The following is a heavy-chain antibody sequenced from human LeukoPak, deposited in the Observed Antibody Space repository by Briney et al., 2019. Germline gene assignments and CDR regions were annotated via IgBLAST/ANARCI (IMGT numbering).Heavy chain of an antibody. D-gene: IGHD2-15*01. CDR1: GFSVSSNY. J-gene: IGHJ6*02. CDR2: IYSGGNT. CDR3: ARTPMFYFYGMDV. V-gene: IGHV3-66*01. Sequence: GGSLRLSCAASGFSVSSNYMNWVRQAPGKGLEWVSVIYSGGNTYYADSVKGRFAISRDNSKNTLYLQMNSLRAEDTAVYYCARTPMFYFYGMDVWGRGTTVTVSS.